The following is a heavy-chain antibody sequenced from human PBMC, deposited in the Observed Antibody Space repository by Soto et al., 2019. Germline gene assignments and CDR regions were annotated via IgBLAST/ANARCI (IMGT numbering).Heavy chain of an antibody. V-gene: IGHV1-69*06. CDR1: GGPFSSYA. CDR2: IIPIFGTA. Sequence: SVKGSFKASGGPFSSYAISLVRQAPGQGLEWMGGIIPIFGTANYAQKFQGRVTITADKSTSTAYMELSSLRSEDTAVYYCARAYGYVAIYYYYGMDVWGQGTTVTVSS. J-gene: IGHJ6*02. D-gene: IGHD5-12*01. CDR3: ARAYGYVAIYYYYGMDV.